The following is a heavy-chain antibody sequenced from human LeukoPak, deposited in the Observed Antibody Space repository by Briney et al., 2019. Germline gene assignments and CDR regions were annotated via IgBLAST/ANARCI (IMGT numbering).Heavy chain of an antibody. CDR1: GFTFSSYG. CDR3: ARRMSGSGNYYFEY. V-gene: IGHV3-23*01. J-gene: IGHJ4*02. Sequence: PGGSLRLSCAASGFTFSSYGMSWVRQAPGKGLEWVSGISGSGGSTYYADSVKGRFTISRDNSKNTLYLQMNSLRAEDTAVYYCARRMSGSGNYYFEYWGQGTLVTASS. D-gene: IGHD3-10*01. CDR2: ISGSGGST.